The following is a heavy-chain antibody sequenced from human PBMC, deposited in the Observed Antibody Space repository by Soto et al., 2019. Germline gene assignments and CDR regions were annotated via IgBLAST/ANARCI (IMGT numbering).Heavy chain of an antibody. CDR1: GFTFRSYA. CDR3: ARGSDDHDYYYYGRDV. Sequence: QVQLVESGGGVVQPGRSLRLSCAASGFTFRSYAMHWVRQAPGKWLEWVAVISYDGSNKYYADSVQGRFTISRDNSKNTLYLQMNSLRAEDTAVYYCARGSDDHDYYYYGRDVWGQGTTVTVSS. CDR2: ISYDGSNK. J-gene: IGHJ6*02. V-gene: IGHV3-30-3*01.